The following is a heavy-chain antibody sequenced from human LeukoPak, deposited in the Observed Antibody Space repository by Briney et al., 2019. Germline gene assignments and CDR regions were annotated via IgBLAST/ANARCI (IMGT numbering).Heavy chain of an antibody. CDR3: TRDHPTGGNWFDY. J-gene: IGHJ4*02. CDR1: GFGFSSYA. D-gene: IGHD4-23*01. CDR2: ISGSGVTT. Sequence: GGSLRLSCAVSGFGFSSYAMSWVRQAPGKGLEWVSHISGSGVTTYYADSVKGRFTISRDNSKNTLYLQMNSLRAEDTAVYYCTRDHPTGGNWFDYWGQGTLVTVSS. V-gene: IGHV3-23*01.